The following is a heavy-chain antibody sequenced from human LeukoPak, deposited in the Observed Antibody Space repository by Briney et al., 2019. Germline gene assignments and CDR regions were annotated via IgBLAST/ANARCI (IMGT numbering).Heavy chain of an antibody. V-gene: IGHV4-4*09. CDR2: IYNGGNT. CDR3: AAGPWELDF. D-gene: IGHD1-26*01. Sequence: SETLSLTCTVSGVSINTYYASWIRQAPGKGLGFIGFIYNGGNTNYNPSLKSRATISVDTSNNQFSLRLTSVTAADTAMYYCAAGPWELDFWGQGTLVTVSS. CDR1: GVSINTYY. J-gene: IGHJ4*02.